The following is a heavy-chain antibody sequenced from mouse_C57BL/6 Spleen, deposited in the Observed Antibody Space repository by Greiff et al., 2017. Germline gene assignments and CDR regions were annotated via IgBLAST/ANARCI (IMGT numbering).Heavy chain of an antibody. J-gene: IGHJ3*01. D-gene: IGHD1-3*01. V-gene: IGHV1-53*01. CDR3: ARGRVGTSAWFAY. CDR2: INPSNGGT. Sequence: QVQLQQPGAELVKPGASVKLSCKASGYTFTSYWMHWVKQRPGHGLEWIGNINPSNGGTNYNEKFKGKATLTVDTSSSTAYMQRSSLTSEDSAVYYCARGRVGTSAWFAYWGQGTLVTVSA. CDR1: GYTFTSYW.